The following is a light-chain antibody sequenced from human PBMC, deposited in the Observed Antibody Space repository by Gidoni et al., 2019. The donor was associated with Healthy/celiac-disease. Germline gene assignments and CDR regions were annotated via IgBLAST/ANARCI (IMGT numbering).Light chain of an antibody. V-gene: IGKV1-5*03. Sequence: DIKMTQSPSTLSASVGDRVTITCRASESISSWLAWYQQKPGKAPKLLIYKASSLESGVPSRFSGSGSGTEFTLTISSLQPDDLATYYCQQYKSYSPWTFGQGTKVEIK. J-gene: IGKJ1*01. CDR2: KAS. CDR3: QQYKSYSPWT. CDR1: ESISSW.